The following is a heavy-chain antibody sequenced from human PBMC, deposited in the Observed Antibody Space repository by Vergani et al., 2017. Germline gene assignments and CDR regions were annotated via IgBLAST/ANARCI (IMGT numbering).Heavy chain of an antibody. Sequence: LEESGGGSVKPGGSLRLSCAASGFKFSDHYMSWIRQAPGKGLEWVSHISPGASTVSYTDSVTGRFTVSRDNDNISLTLHMTTLRVEDTAVYYCAKNPGISTTRHYYAMDVWGQGTTVTVAS. D-gene: IGHD1-1*01. CDR2: ISPGASTV. CDR1: GFKFSDHY. J-gene: IGHJ6*02. V-gene: IGHV3-11*04. CDR3: AKNPGISTTRHYYAMDV.